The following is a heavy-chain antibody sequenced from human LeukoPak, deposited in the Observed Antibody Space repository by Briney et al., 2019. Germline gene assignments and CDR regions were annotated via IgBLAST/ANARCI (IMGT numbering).Heavy chain of an antibody. J-gene: IGHJ4*02. CDR2: ISYDGSNK. Sequence: GGSLRLSCAASGFTFSSYGMHWVRQAPGKGLEWVAVISYDGSNKYYADSVKGRFTISRDNPKDTLYLQMNSLRAEDTAVYYCARARGGIYGDFFDYWGQGTLVTVSS. CDR3: ARARGGIYGDFFDY. D-gene: IGHD1-26*01. V-gene: IGHV3-30*03. CDR1: GFTFSSYG.